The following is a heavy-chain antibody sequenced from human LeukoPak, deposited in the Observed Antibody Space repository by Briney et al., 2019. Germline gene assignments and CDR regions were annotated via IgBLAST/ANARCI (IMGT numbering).Heavy chain of an antibody. Sequence: PSQTLSLTCTVSGGSISSGGYYWTWIRQHPGKGLEWIGYIYHSGSTSYNPSLQSRVTISVDASKNQFSLKVSSVAAADTGVYYRAREDHDRSGSPLWIDPWGQGSLVSVSS. V-gene: IGHV4-31*03. CDR2: IYHSGST. CDR3: AREDHDRSGSPLWIDP. D-gene: IGHD3-22*01. J-gene: IGHJ5*02. CDR1: GGSISSGGYY.